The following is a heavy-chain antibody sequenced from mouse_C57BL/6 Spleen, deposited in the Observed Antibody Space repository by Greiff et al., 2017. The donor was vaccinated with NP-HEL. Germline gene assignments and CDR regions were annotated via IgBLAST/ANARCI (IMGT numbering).Heavy chain of an antibody. CDR3: ARGNYGSGDWYFDV. V-gene: IGHV1-18*01. CDR1: GYTFTDYN. Sequence: VQLQQSGPELVKPGASVKIPCKASGYTFTDYNMDWVKQSHGKSLEWIGDINPNNGGTIYNQKFKGKATLTVDKSSSTAYMELRSLTSEDTAVYYCARGNYGSGDWYFDVWGTGTTVTVSS. D-gene: IGHD1-1*01. J-gene: IGHJ1*03. CDR2: INPNNGGT.